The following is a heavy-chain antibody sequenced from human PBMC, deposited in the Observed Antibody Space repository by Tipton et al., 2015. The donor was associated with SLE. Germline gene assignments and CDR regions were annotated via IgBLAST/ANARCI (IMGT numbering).Heavy chain of an antibody. V-gene: IGHV4-59*11. CDR1: GGSISSHY. D-gene: IGHD4-17*01. CDR3: ARANGDYVQDY. CDR2: IFHCGIT. J-gene: IGHJ4*02. Sequence: TLSLTCTVSGGSISSHYWSWIRQPPGKGLEWIGSIFHCGITYYNPSLTSRVTISVDTSKNQFSLKLSSATAADTAVYYCARANGDYVQDYWGQGTLVTVSS.